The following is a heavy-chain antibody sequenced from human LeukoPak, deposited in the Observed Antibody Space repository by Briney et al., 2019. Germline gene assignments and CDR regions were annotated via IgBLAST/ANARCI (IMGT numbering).Heavy chain of an antibody. Sequence: GGSLRLSCGTSGFTFSDYYMSWIRQAPGKGLEWLSYISSSGSTISYADSVKGRVTISRDNAKNSLYLQMNSLRAEDTAVYYCARDRATHFDCWGQGTLVTVSS. V-gene: IGHV3-11*04. CDR3: ARDRATHFDC. J-gene: IGHJ4*02. CDR2: ISSSGSTI. D-gene: IGHD1-26*01. CDR1: GFTFSDYY.